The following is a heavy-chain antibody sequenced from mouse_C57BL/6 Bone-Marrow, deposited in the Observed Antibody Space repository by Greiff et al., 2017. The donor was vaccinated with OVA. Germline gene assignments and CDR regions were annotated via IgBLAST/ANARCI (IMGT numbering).Heavy chain of an antibody. CDR2: INPGSGYT. D-gene: IGHD2-1*01. V-gene: IGHV1-7*01. CDR1: GYTFTSYW. J-gene: IGHJ4*01. CDR3: ARQGRVYYGQGDYAMDY. Sequence: QVQLKESGAELAKPGASVKLSCKASGYTFTSYWMHWVKQRPGQGLEWIGYINPGSGYTKYNQKFKDKATLTADKSSRTAYMQLSSLTYEDSADYDCARQGRVYYGQGDYAMDYWGQGTSVTVSS.